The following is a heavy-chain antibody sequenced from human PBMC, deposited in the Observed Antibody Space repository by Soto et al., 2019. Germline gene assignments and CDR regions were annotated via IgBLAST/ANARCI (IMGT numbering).Heavy chain of an antibody. D-gene: IGHD3-16*01. CDR2: IYPDDSDI. CDR3: ARQVVTTGGVYYFYGMDV. V-gene: IGHV5-51*01. CDR1: GYTFTDYW. J-gene: IGHJ6*02. Sequence: PGESLKISCKGSGYTFTDYWIGWVRQMPGKGLEWMGIIYPDDSDIRYSPSFQGQVTISADRSIRTAYLQWSSLEASDTAIYYCARQVVTTGGVYYFYGMDVWGQGTTVTVSS.